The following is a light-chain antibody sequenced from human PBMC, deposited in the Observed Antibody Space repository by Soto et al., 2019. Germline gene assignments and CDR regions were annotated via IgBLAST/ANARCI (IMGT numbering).Light chain of an antibody. CDR1: NIRSKS. CDR3: PVWDTSSDHVV. V-gene: IGLV3-21*04. Sequence: SYELTQPPSVSVAPGETASVTSGGNNIRSKSVHWYQQKPGQAPVLVIYYDRERPSGIPERFSGSNSGNTATLTISRVEAGDEADYYCPVWDTSSDHVVFGGGTKLTVL. CDR2: YDR. J-gene: IGLJ2*01.